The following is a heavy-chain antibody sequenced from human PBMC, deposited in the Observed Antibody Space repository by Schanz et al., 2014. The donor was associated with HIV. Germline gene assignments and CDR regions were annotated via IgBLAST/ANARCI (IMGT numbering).Heavy chain of an antibody. CDR3: VKDSGTLVSGARWFDP. CDR1: GFTFDDYA. Sequence: VQLVESGGGVVQPGRSLRLSCAASGFTFDDYAMHWVRQAPGKGLEWVSSISWNSGSRGYADSVKGRFTISRDNDNDSLYLQMNSLRVEDTALYYCVKDSGTLVSGARWFDPWGQGTQVTVSS. V-gene: IGHV3-9*01. CDR2: ISWNSGSR. D-gene: IGHD6-19*01. J-gene: IGHJ5*02.